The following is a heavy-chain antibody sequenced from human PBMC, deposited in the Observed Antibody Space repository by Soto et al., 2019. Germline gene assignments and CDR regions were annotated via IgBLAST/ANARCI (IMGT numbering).Heavy chain of an antibody. CDR1: GFTFSSYA. V-gene: IGHV3-30-3*01. CDR3: ARRAAPDDSSGYYYVGFFDY. D-gene: IGHD3-22*01. CDR2: ISYDGSNK. Sequence: QVQLVESGGGVVQPGRSLRLSCAASGFTFSSYAMHWVRQAPGKGLEWVAFISYDGSNKYYADSVKGRFTISRDNSKNTLYLQMNSLRAEDTAVYYCARRAAPDDSSGYYYVGFFDYWGQGTLVTVSS. J-gene: IGHJ4*02.